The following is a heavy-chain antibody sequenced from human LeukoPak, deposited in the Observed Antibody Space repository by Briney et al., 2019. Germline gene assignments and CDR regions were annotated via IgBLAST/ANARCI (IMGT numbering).Heavy chain of an antibody. J-gene: IGHJ6*03. CDR1: GFPFTSSD. D-gene: IGHD3-16*01. V-gene: IGHV3-48*03. CDR3: ARRSEFGVLYYMDV. Sequence: GGSLTLSCSEASGFPFTSSDMNWVRQAPGKGLEWVSYISGSSGTIYYADSVKGRFTISRDNARNSLYLQMNSLRAEDTAVYYCARRSEFGVLYYMDVWGKGTTVTVSS. CDR2: ISGSSGTI.